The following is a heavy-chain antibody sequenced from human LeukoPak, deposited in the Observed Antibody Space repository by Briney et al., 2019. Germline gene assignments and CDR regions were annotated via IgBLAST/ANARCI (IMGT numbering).Heavy chain of an antibody. J-gene: IGHJ4*02. CDR3: ARALSIAAPPGGY. CDR2: IYYTGST. CDR1: GGSLSSYY. D-gene: IGHD6-6*01. Sequence: SETLSLTCAVSGGSLSSYYWSWIRQPPGAGPEWIGYIYYTGSTYYNPSLKSRVTISVDTSKNQFSLKLSSVTAADTAVYYCARALSIAAPPGGYWGQGTLVTVSS. V-gene: IGHV4-59*12.